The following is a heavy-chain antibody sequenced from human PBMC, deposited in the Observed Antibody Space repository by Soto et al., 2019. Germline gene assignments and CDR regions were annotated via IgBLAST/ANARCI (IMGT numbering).Heavy chain of an antibody. CDR2: ISSSTKTI. D-gene: IGHD2-21*01. Sequence: EVKLVESGGGLVQPGGSLRLSCAASGFSLSTYSMNWVRQAPGKGLEWLSYISSSTKTIFYADSVKGRFTISRDSANKSLYLQMNSLRDEDTAVYFCARGLGWRRGPFDCWGQGTLVAVSP. CDR3: ARGLGWRRGPFDC. V-gene: IGHV3-48*02. J-gene: IGHJ4*02. CDR1: GFSLSTYS.